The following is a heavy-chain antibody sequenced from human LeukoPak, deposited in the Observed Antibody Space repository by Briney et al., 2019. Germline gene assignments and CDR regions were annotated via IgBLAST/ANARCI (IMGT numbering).Heavy chain of an antibody. CDR1: GDSISGYF. V-gene: IGHV4-4*07. D-gene: IGHD2-21*01. CDR3: ARARGGCGGTCAFDS. CDR2: MHADGDS. J-gene: IGHJ4*02. Sequence: SETLSLTSTDSGDSISGYFWSWIRQPAGKGLEWIGRMHADGDSNYNPSLKSPITLSIDTPETHLSLTLTSLTAADTAVYFCARARGGCGGTCAFDSWGQGPLVSVSS.